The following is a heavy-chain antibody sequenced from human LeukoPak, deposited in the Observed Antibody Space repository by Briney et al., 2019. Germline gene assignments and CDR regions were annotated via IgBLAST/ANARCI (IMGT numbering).Heavy chain of an antibody. Sequence: SETLSLTCTVSGGSISSYYWSWIRQPPGKGLEWIGYIYYSGSTSYNPSLRSRVTISVDKSKNQFFLKLSSVTATDTAVYYCARAVLLWFGELLPRFDPWGQGTLVTVSS. CDR3: ARAVLLWFGELLPRFDP. J-gene: IGHJ5*02. CDR1: GGSISSYY. V-gene: IGHV4-59*01. D-gene: IGHD3-10*01. CDR2: IYYSGST.